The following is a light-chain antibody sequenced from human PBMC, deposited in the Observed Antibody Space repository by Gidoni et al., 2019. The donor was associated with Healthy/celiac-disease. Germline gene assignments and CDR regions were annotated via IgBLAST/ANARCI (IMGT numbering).Light chain of an antibody. V-gene: IGKV3-11*01. CDR2: DAS. Sequence: ELMLTQSPATLSVYPGERATLSCRASQSVSSYLAWYQQKPGQAPRLLIYDASNRATGIPARFSGSGSGTDFTLTISSLEPEDFAVYYCQQRSNWPPITFGQGTRLEIK. CDR3: QQRSNWPPIT. CDR1: QSVSSY. J-gene: IGKJ5*01.